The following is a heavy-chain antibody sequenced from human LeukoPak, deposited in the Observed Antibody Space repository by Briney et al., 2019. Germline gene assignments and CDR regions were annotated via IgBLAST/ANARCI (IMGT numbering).Heavy chain of an antibody. Sequence: GGSLRLSCAASGFTFSSYSMNWVRQAPGKGLEWVSSISSSSSYIYYADSVKGRFTISRDNAKNSLYLQVNSLRAEDTAVYYCARVGVGALFDYWGQGTLVTVSS. J-gene: IGHJ4*02. CDR2: ISSSSSYI. CDR3: ARVGVGALFDY. V-gene: IGHV3-21*01. D-gene: IGHD1-26*01. CDR1: GFTFSSYS.